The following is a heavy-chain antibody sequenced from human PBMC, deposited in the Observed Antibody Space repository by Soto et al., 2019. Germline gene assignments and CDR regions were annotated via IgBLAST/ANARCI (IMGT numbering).Heavy chain of an antibody. V-gene: IGHV3-30-3*01. D-gene: IGHD6-6*01. J-gene: IGHJ3*01. CDR2: ISYDGANK. CDR3: ARDHGSSYAFDV. CDR1: GFTFSNFA. Sequence: QVQLVESGGGVVQPGRSLRLSCAASGFTFSNFAMHWVRQAPGRGLEWVALISYDGANKYYADSVKGRFTISRDKSWNTLYLQMNSLRAEDTAVYDCARDHGSSYAFDVWGQGTMVTVSS.